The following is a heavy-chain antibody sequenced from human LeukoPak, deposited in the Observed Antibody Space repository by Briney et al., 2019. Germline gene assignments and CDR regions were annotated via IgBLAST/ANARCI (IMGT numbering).Heavy chain of an antibody. V-gene: IGHV3-64D*08. J-gene: IGHJ5*02. CDR2: ISDNGAGT. Sequence: PGGSLRLSCSVSGVTFSHYAMHWVRQAPGKGLEYVSAISDNGAGTYYADSVQGRFSISRDSSKNTVYLQMSSLRAEDTAVYYCASGCSGGSCYVSWGQGTLVTVSS. CDR1: GVTFSHYA. D-gene: IGHD2-15*01. CDR3: ASGCSGGSCYVS.